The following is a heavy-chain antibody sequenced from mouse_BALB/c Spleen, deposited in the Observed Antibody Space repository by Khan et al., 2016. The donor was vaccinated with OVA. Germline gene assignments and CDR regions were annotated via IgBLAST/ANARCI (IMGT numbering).Heavy chain of an antibody. J-gene: IGHJ3*01. CDR2: IWTGGIT. D-gene: IGHD2-4*01. CDR3: ARSYDYDVGGFAY. V-gene: IGHV2-9*02. Sequence: VELVESGPGLVAPSQSLSITCTVSGFSLNNYGVHWVRQPPGKGLEWLGVIWTGGITNYNSTVMSRLNISKDNSKSQVFLKMNRLQTDDTAIYYWARSYDYDVGGFAYWGQGTLVTVSA. CDR1: GFSLNNYG.